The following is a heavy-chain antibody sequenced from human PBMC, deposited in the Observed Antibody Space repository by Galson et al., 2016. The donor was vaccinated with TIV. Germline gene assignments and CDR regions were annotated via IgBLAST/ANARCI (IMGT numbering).Heavy chain of an antibody. CDR2: ITPAFGTT. V-gene: IGHV1-69*08. D-gene: IGHD6-6*01. Sequence: SVKVSCKASGHTFNTYTFHWVRQAPGQGLVWLGRITPAFGTTDVAQKFQGRVAITADKSTTTIYMDLSSLKFDDTGFYYCARGGQLVRYFDYWGQGSLVTVSS. J-gene: IGHJ4*02. CDR1: GHTFNTYT. CDR3: ARGGQLVRYFDY.